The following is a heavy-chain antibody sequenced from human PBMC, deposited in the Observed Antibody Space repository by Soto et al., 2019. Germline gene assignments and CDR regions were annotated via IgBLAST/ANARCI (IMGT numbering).Heavy chain of an antibody. CDR2: IIPIFGTA. CDR3: ARHPGGSGDYYGMDV. J-gene: IGHJ6*02. CDR1: GGTFSSYA. D-gene: IGHD2-15*01. Sequence: QVQLVQSGAEVKKPGSSVKVSCKASGGTFSSYAISWVRQAPGQGLEWMGGIIPIFGTANYAQKFQGSDTITADESTSTAYTELSSLRSEYTAVNYCARHPGGSGDYYGMDVWGQGTTVTVSS. V-gene: IGHV1-69*12.